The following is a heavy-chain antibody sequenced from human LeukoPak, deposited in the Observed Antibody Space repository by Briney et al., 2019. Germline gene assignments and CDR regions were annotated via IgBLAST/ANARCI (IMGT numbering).Heavy chain of an antibody. D-gene: IGHD3-10*01. J-gene: IGHJ4*02. Sequence: GGSLRLSCAASGFTFSSFWMSWVRQAPGKGLEWVANMKQDGSQKYYVDSVKGRFTISRDNVQNSLYLQMNSLRAEDTAVYYCARGDYFASGSYSDSWGQGILVTVSS. V-gene: IGHV3-7*01. CDR1: GFTFSSFW. CDR2: MKQDGSQK. CDR3: ARGDYFASGSYSDS.